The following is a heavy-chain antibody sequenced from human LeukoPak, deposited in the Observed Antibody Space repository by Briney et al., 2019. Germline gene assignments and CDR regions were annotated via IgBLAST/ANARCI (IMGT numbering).Heavy chain of an antibody. CDR1: GYTFTSYA. D-gene: IGHD3-16*01. Sequence: ASVKVSCKASGYTFTSYAMNWVRQAPGQGLEWMGWINTNTGNPTYAQGFTGRFVFSLDTSVSTAYLQISSLKAEDTAVYYCARDGELWPQSYYYYYYMDVWGKGTTVTVSS. CDR3: ARDGELWPQSYYYYYYMDV. CDR2: INTNTGNP. J-gene: IGHJ6*03. V-gene: IGHV7-4-1*02.